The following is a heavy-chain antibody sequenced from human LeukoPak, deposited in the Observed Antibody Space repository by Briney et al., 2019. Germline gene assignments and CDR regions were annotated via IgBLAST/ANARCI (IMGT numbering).Heavy chain of an antibody. Sequence: GGPLRLSCAASGFTFSSYEMNWVRQAPGKGLEWVSYISSSGSTIYYADSVKGRFTISRDNAKNSLYLQMNSLRAEDTAVYYCARDRGRPSGSILEPYYFDYWGQGTLVTVSS. V-gene: IGHV3-48*03. CDR3: ARDRGRPSGSILEPYYFDY. D-gene: IGHD1-26*01. CDR2: ISSSGSTI. CDR1: GFTFSSYE. J-gene: IGHJ4*02.